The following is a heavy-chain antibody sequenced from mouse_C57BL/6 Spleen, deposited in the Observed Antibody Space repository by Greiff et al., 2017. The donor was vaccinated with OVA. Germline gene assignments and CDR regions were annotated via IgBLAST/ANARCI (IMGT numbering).Heavy chain of an antibody. CDR2: IYPRDGST. CDR3: ARGGWYSNSFDY. V-gene: IGHV1-78*01. CDR1: GYTFTDHT. D-gene: IGHD2-5*01. Sequence: VQRVESDAELVKPGASVKISCKVSGYTFTDHTIHWMKQRPEQGLEWIGYIYPRDGSTKYNEKFKGKATLTADKSSSTAYMQLNSLTSEDSAVYFCARGGWYSNSFDYWGQGTTLTVSS. J-gene: IGHJ2*01.